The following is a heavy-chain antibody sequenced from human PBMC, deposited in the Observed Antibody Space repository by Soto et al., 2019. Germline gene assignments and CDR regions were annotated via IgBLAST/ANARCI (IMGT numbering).Heavy chain of an antibody. Sequence: GGSLRLSCTVSGFRISSYWMSWVRQAPGKGLEWVANIMQDGSEKQYVDSVEGRFTISRDNAKNSLYLQMNGLRPEDTAVYYCGRGHSAPDYWGQGTLVTGSS. CDR1: GFRISSYW. V-gene: IGHV3-7*01. J-gene: IGHJ4*02. CDR3: GRGHSAPDY. CDR2: IMQDGSEK.